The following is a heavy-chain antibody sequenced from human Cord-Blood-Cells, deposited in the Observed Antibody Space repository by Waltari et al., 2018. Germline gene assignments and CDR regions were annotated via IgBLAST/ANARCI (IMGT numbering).Heavy chain of an antibody. V-gene: IGHV4-34*01. CDR2: INHSGST. J-gene: IGHJ3*02. CDR1: GGSFSGYY. D-gene: IGHD3-3*01. Sequence: AGLLKPSETLSLTCAVYGGSFSGYYWSWIRQPPGKGLEWIGEINHSGSTNYNPSLKSRVTISVDTSKNQFSLKLSSVTAADTAVYYCARGHGITIFGVVIIDAFDIWGQGTMVTVSS. CDR3: ARGHGITIFGVVIIDAFDI.